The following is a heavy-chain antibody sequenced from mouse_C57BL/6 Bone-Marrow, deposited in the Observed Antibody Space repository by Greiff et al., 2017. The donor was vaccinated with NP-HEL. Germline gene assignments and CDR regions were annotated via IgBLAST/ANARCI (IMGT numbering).Heavy chain of an antibody. CDR3: ARGKDYGGYFDY. D-gene: IGHD1-1*01. Sequence: QVQLQQSGAELARPGASVKLSCKASGYTFTSYGISWVKQRTGQGLEWIGEIYPRSGNTYYNEKFKGKATLTADKSSSTAYMELRSLTSEDSAVYFCARGKDYGGYFDYWGQGTTLTVSS. V-gene: IGHV1-81*01. CDR1: GYTFTSYG. J-gene: IGHJ2*01. CDR2: IYPRSGNT.